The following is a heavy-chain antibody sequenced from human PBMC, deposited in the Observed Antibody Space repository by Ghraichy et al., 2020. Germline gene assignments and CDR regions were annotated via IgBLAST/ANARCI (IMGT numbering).Heavy chain of an antibody. CDR3: VGYCTNGVCQNF. V-gene: IGHV3-74*01. J-gene: IGHJ4*02. D-gene: IGHD2-8*01. CDR2: IKSDGSIT. CDR1: GFTFSRYW. Sequence: GGSLRLSCAASGFTFSRYWMHWVRQAPGKGLVWVSRIKSDGSITNYADSVKGRFTISRDNAKNTLYLQMNSLRAEDTAMYYCVGYCTNGVCQNFWGQGTLVTVSS.